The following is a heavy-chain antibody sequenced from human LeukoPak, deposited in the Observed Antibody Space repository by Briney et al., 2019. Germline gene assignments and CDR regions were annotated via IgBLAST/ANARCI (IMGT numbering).Heavy chain of an antibody. CDR3: TRGAGWLIDY. CDR2: FYNSGRS. V-gene: IGHV4-59*01. CDR1: DDSISDYY. Sequence: SETLFLTCTVSDDSISDYYRGWIRQPPGKGLEWIGYFYNSGRSTYNPSLKSRVTISADTSKNHFSLKLNSVATADTAVYYCTRGAGWLIDYWGQGILVTVSS. D-gene: IGHD3-16*01. J-gene: IGHJ4*02.